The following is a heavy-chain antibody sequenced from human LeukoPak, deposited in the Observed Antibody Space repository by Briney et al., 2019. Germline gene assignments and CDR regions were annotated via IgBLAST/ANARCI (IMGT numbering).Heavy chain of an antibody. D-gene: IGHD5-24*01. CDR2: IYPGDSDT. Sequence: GQSLKISCKGSGYSFPSYWIGWVRQMPRKGLEWMGIIYPGDSDTRYSPSFQGQVTISADKSISTAYLQWSSLKASDSAMYYCARQGWAQYPHHWGQGTLVSVSS. J-gene: IGHJ5*02. CDR1: GYSFPSYW. V-gene: IGHV5-51*01. CDR3: ARQGWAQYPHH.